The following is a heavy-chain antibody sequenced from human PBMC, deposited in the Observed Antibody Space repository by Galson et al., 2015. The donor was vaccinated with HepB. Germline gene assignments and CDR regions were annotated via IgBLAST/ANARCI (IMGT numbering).Heavy chain of an antibody. CDR1: GFTFSSYG. Sequence: SLRLSCAASGFTFSSYGMHWVRQAPGKGLEWVAVISYDGSNKYYADSVKGRFTISRDNSKNTLYLQMNSLRAEDTAVYYCAKDLERGIAAAGTVAPATGYWGQGTLVTVSS. CDR3: AKDLERGIAAAGTVAPATGY. V-gene: IGHV3-30*18. D-gene: IGHD6-13*01. J-gene: IGHJ4*02. CDR2: ISYDGSNK.